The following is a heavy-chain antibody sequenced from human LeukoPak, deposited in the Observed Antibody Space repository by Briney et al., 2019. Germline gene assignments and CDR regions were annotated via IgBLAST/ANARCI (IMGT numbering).Heavy chain of an antibody. Sequence: SETLSLTCAVYGGSFSGYYWTWIRQSPGKGLEWIGEINHTGGTNYNPSLKSRVTISVDTSKNQFSLKVNSVTAADTAIYYCARTTEGGYSYGYFYYYYMDVWGKGTTVTISS. CDR2: INHTGGT. CDR3: ARTTEGGYSYGYFYYYYMDV. CDR1: GGSFSGYY. D-gene: IGHD5-18*01. V-gene: IGHV4-34*01. J-gene: IGHJ6*03.